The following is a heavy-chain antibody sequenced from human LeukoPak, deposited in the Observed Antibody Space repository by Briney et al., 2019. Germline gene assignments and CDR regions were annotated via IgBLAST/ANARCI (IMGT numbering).Heavy chain of an antibody. Sequence: GGSLRLSCAASGFTFSSYGMSWVRQAPGKGLEWVSSISSSSSYIYYADSVKGRFTISRDNAKDSLYLQMNSLRAEDTAVYYCARVFSGTKYSSGWYYFDYWGQGTLVTVSS. CDR2: ISSSSSYI. V-gene: IGHV3-21*01. CDR3: ARVFSGTKYSSGWYYFDY. D-gene: IGHD6-19*01. J-gene: IGHJ4*02. CDR1: GFTFSSYG.